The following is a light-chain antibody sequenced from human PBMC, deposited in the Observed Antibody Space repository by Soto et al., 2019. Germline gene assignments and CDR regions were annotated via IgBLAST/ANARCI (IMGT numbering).Light chain of an antibody. V-gene: IGKV3-20*01. CDR2: DAS. CDR3: HQYADSPLT. CDR1: QSVAQNY. Sequence: EIVLTQSPGTLSLSPGERATLSCRASQSVAQNYLGWFQQKLGQAPRLFIYDASKRATGIPDRFSGSGSGTDFTLTISRLEPEDFAVYYCHQYADSPLTFGGGTKVEIK. J-gene: IGKJ4*01.